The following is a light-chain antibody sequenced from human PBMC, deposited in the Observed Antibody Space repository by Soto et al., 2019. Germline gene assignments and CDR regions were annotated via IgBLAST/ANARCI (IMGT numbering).Light chain of an antibody. CDR3: ISYTDRQSYL. CDR1: SSDIGSYNH. Sequence: QSALTQPASVSGSPGQSITISCSGTSSDIGSYNHVAWYQQFPGKSPKLMIYAVSDRPPGVSDRFSSSKSGITASLTISGLQTEDEADYYCISYTDRQSYLFGTGTKVTVL. V-gene: IGLV2-14*03. J-gene: IGLJ1*01. CDR2: AVS.